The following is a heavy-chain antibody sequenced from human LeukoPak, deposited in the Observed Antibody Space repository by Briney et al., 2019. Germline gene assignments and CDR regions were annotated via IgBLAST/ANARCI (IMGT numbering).Heavy chain of an antibody. CDR1: GFTFSSYG. Sequence: PGGSLRLSCAASGFTFSSYGMHWVRQAPGKGLEWVAFIRYDGSNKYCADSVKGRFTISRDNSKNTLYLQMNSLRAEDTAVYYCAKDRRIYYGSGSYHPFDYWGQGTLVTVSS. D-gene: IGHD3-10*01. CDR3: AKDRRIYYGSGSYHPFDY. J-gene: IGHJ4*02. CDR2: IRYDGSNK. V-gene: IGHV3-30*02.